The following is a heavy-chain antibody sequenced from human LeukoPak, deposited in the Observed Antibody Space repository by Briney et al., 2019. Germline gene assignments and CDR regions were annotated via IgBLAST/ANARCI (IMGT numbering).Heavy chain of an antibody. V-gene: IGHV1-2*02. CDR2: INPNSGGT. J-gene: IGHJ4*02. Sequence: ASVKVSCKASGYTFTGYYMHWVRQAPGQGLEWMGWINPNSGGTNYARKFQGRVTMTRDTSISTAYMELSRLRSDDTAVYYCARDSSGWYGRGYYFDYWGQGTLVTVSS. D-gene: IGHD6-19*01. CDR1: GYTFTGYY. CDR3: ARDSSGWYGRGYYFDY.